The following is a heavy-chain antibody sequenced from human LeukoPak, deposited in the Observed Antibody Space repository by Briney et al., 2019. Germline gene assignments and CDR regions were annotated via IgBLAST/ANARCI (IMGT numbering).Heavy chain of an antibody. CDR2: ISSSSSYI. V-gene: IGHV3-21*01. CDR3: ARILLNAFDI. Sequence: PGGSLRLSCAASGFTFSSYSMNWVRQAPGKGLEWVSSISSSSSYIYYADSVKGRFTISRDNAKNSLYLQMNSLRAEDTAVCYCARILLNAFDIWGQGTMVTVSS. CDR1: GFTFSSYS. J-gene: IGHJ3*02. D-gene: IGHD3-9*01.